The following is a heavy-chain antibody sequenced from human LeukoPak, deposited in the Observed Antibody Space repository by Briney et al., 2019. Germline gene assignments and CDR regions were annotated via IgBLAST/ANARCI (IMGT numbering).Heavy chain of an antibody. CDR1: GFTFSSYE. CDR2: IRYDGSNK. CDR3: AKDLPGLRY. J-gene: IGHJ4*02. V-gene: IGHV3-30*02. Sequence: GGSLRLSCAASGFTFSSYEMNWVRQAPGKGLEWVAFIRYDGSNKYYADSVKGRFTISRDNSNNTLYLQMNSLRAEDTAVYYCAKDLPGLRYWGQGTLVTVSS. D-gene: IGHD3-16*01.